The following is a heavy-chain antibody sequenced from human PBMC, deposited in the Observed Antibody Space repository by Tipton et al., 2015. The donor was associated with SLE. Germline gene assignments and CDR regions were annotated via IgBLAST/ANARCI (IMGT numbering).Heavy chain of an antibody. CDR2: IHDSGRT. Sequence: TLSLTCIVSGGYISSYYWSWIRQPPGKGLEWIGYIHDSGRTHYNPSLKSRVTVSLDTSKNQLSLKVRSVTAADTAVYYCASTGYCSSTSCYTQGDFWGQGTLVTVSS. CDR1: GGYISSYY. CDR3: ASTGYCSSTSCYTQGDF. J-gene: IGHJ4*02. D-gene: IGHD2-2*02. V-gene: IGHV4-4*08.